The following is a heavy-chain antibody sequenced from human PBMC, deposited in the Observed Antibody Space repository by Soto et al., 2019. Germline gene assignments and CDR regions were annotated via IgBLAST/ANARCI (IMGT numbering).Heavy chain of an antibody. J-gene: IGHJ3*02. CDR3: AKAGQWGGDAFDI. D-gene: IGHD6-19*01. CDR2: ISGSGGST. Sequence: EVQLLESGGGLVQPGGSLRLSCAASGFTFSSYAMSWVRQAPGKGLEWVSAISGSGGSTYYADSVKGRFTISRDNSKNTLYLQMNSLRVEDTAVYYCAKAGQWGGDAFDIWGQGTMVTVSS. V-gene: IGHV3-23*01. CDR1: GFTFSSYA.